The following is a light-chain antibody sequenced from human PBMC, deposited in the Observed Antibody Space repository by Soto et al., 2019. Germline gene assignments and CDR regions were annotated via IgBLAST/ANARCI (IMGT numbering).Light chain of an antibody. CDR2: GAS. J-gene: IGKJ5*01. CDR1: QSVSSSY. Sequence: EIVFTQSPGSMSLSPGERSTLSCMASQSVSSSYLAWYQQKPGQAPRLLMYGASSRATGIPDRFSGSGSGTDFTLTISSLEAEDSAVYYCQQRSNWPSITFGPGTRLDIK. CDR3: QQRSNWPSIT. V-gene: IGKV3D-20*02.